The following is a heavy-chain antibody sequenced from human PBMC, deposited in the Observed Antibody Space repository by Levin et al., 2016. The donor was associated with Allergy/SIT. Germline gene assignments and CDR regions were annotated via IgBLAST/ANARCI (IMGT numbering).Heavy chain of an antibody. J-gene: IGHJ4*02. CDR1: GGSFSGLL. D-gene: IGHD2-21*02. CDR2: QSYGST. CDR3: ASVYCGGDCLPAY. V-gene: IGHV4-34*01. Sequence: SETLSLTCAVYGGSFSGLLLELDPPAPREGAGVDWGNQSYGSTNYNPSLKSRVTISVDTSKNQFSLKLSSVTAADTAVYYCASVYCGGDCLPAYWGQGTLVTVSS.